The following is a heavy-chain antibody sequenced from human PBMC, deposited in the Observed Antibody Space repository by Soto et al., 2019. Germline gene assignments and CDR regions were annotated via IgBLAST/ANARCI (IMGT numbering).Heavy chain of an antibody. V-gene: IGHV4-34*01. CDR2: IKDGGST. Sequence: QVQLQQWGAGLLKPSETLSLNCAVNGGSLSGYYWSWIRQPPGKGLEWIGEIKDGGSTNYSPSLKSXXTXSXGTSNNQFSLRLNSVTAADTGVYYCARGQEGVVATHWDQGTLVTVSS. D-gene: IGHD5-12*01. J-gene: IGHJ4*02. CDR1: GGSLSGYY. CDR3: ARGQEGVVATH.